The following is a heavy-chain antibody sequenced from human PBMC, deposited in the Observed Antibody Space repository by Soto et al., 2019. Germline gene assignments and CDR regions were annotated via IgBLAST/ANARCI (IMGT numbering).Heavy chain of an antibody. D-gene: IGHD3-3*01. CDR1: GFTGSMNC. J-gene: IGHJ6*03. CDR2: IYSGGST. CDR3: RVVLHGYMAV. Sequence: ALRLSCAASGFTGSMNCMSWVRQARGKGLEWVSVIYSGGSTYYADSVKGRFTISRHNSKNTLYLQMNSLRAEDTAVYYCRVVLHGYMAVCGKRTTVTVSS. V-gene: IGHV3-53*04.